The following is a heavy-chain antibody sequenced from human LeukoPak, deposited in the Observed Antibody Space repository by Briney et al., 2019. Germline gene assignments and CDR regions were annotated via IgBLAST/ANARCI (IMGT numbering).Heavy chain of an antibody. J-gene: IGHJ5*02. V-gene: IGHV5-51*01. CDR3: ARHTYSGSYYRWFDP. CDR1: GYSFTSYW. CDR2: IYPGDSDT. D-gene: IGHD1-26*01. Sequence: GESLKISCKGSGYSFTSYWIGWVRPMPGKGLEWMGIIYPGDSDTRYSPSFQGQVTISADKSISTAYLQWSRLKASDTAMYYCARHTYSGSYYRWFDPWGQGTLVTVSS.